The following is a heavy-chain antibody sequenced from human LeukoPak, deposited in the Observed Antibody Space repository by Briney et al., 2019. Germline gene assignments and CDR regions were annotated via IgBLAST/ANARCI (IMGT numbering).Heavy chain of an antibody. CDR2: INSDGTST. J-gene: IGHJ4*02. V-gene: IGHV3-74*01. CDR1: GFTLSNAW. D-gene: IGHD3-9*01. CDR3: ARDGDILTGHFNY. Sequence: GGSLRLSCAASGFTLSNAWMHWVRQAPGKGPVWVSRINSDGTSTSYANSVKGRFTISRDDSKNTLHLQMNNLRAEDTAVYYCARDGDILTGHFNYWGQGTLVTVSS.